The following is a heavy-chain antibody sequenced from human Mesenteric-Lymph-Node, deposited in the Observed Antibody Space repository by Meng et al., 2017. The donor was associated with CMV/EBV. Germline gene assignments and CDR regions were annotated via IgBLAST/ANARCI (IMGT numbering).Heavy chain of an antibody. CDR1: VCTFSSYT. CDR2: SIPILGIP. Sequence: SVKVSFKASVCTFSSYTIHLVRQAPGQGPERVGRSIPILGIPNYEQKFQDRVTIPEDKPTSTSYMEVSSLRSEDRAVYYFGRDAGDPIFGVIMKPYDYWGQGTLVTVSS. V-gene: IGHV1-69*04. J-gene: IGHJ4*02. D-gene: IGHD3-3*01. CDR3: GRDAGDPIFGVIMKPYDY.